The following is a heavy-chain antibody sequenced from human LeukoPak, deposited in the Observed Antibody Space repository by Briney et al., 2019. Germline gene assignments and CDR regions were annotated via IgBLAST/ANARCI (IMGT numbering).Heavy chain of an antibody. CDR3: ARIEEYYYGSGSYPFDY. D-gene: IGHD3-10*01. J-gene: IGHJ4*02. V-gene: IGHV4-34*01. CDR1: GGSFSGYY. Sequence: SETLSLTCAVYGGSFSGYYWSWIRQPPGKGLEWIGEINHSGSTNYNPSLKSRVTISVDTSKNQFSLKLSSVTAADTAVYYCARIEEYYYGSGSYPFDYWGQGTLVTVSS. CDR2: INHSGST.